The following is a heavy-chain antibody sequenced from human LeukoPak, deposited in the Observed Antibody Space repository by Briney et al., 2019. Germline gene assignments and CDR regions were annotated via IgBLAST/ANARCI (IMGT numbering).Heavy chain of an antibody. CDR1: GGSISSYY. J-gene: IGHJ4*02. V-gene: IGHV4-59*01. Sequence: LETLSLTCTVSGGSISSYYWSWIRQPPGKGLEWIGYIYYSGGSNYNPSLKSRVTISLDTSKNQFSLKLNSVTAADTAVYFCATGGLWFGDWGQGTLVTVSS. CDR2: IYYSGGS. CDR3: ATGGLWFGD. D-gene: IGHD3-10*01.